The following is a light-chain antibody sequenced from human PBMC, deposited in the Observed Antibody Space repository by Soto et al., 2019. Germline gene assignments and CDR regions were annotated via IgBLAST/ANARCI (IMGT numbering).Light chain of an antibody. V-gene: IGKV3-20*01. J-gene: IGKJ4*01. Sequence: ETVLTQSPGTVSLSPGESATLSCRASQSIGKGYLAWFQHKPGQAPRLLIYGASTRATGIPDRFRGSGSGTDFTLTVSRLESEDFGVYYCQQYAESPLTFGGGTKVEIK. CDR2: GAS. CDR3: QQYAESPLT. CDR1: QSIGKGY.